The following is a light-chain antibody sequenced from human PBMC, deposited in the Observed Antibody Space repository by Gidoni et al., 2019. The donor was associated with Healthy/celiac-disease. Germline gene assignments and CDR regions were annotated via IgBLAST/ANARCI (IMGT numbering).Light chain of an antibody. J-gene: IGKJ2*02. Sequence: EIVLTQYPATLSLSPGERATLSCRTSQSVSSYLAWYQQKPGQAPRLLIYDASNRATGIPARFSGSGSATDFTLTISSLEPEDFAVYYCQQRSHWPPSTFGQGTKLEI. CDR1: QSVSSY. CDR2: DAS. CDR3: QQRSHWPPST. V-gene: IGKV3-11*01.